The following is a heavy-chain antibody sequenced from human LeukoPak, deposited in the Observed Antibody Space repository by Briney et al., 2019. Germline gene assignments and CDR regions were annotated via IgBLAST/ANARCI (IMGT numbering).Heavy chain of an antibody. Sequence: GGSLRLSCAASGFTFTTYAMSWVRQAPGKGLEWVSAISGSGDSTYYADSVKGRFTISRDNSKNTLYLQVNSLRAEDTAVYYCAKAHYIHFLDYWGQGTLATVSS. CDR1: GFTFTTYA. CDR3: AKAHYIHFLDY. J-gene: IGHJ4*02. D-gene: IGHD2/OR15-2a*01. CDR2: ISGSGDST. V-gene: IGHV3-23*01.